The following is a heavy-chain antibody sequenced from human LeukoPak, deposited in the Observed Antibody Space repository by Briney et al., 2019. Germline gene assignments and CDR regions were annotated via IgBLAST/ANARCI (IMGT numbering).Heavy chain of an antibody. CDR1: GFTSSDYA. J-gene: IGHJ3*02. V-gene: IGHV3-49*04. Sequence: GGSLRLSCTTSGFTSSDYAVSWARQAPGKGLEWIGFIRNKANGGTTEYAASVKGRFTISRDDSKTIAHLQMSSLKTEDTAVYYCSRFYSSGWASGAFDIWGQGTMVTVSS. CDR2: IRNKANGGTT. D-gene: IGHD3-22*01. CDR3: SRFYSSGWASGAFDI.